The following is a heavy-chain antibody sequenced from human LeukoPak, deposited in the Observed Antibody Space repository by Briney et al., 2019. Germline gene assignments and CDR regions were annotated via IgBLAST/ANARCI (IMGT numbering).Heavy chain of an antibody. D-gene: IGHD3-10*01. Sequence: SETLSLTCTVSGGSISSSSYYWGWIRQPPEKGLEWIGSIYYSGSTYYNPSLKSRVTISVDTSKNQFSLKLSSVTAADTAVYYCARRGIVLLKNWFDPWGQGTLVTVSS. J-gene: IGHJ5*02. V-gene: IGHV4-39*01. CDR3: ARRGIVLLKNWFDP. CDR2: IYYSGST. CDR1: GGSISSSSYY.